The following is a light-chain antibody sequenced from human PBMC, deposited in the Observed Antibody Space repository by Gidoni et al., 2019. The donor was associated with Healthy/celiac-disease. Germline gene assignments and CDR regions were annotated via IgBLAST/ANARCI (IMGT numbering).Light chain of an antibody. Sequence: DIQMTQSPSTLPASVGDRVTITCRASQSISSWLAWYQQKPGKASKLLIYDASSLESGVPSRFSGSGSGTEFTLTISSLQPDDFATYYCQQYNSFVTFGQGTRLEIK. J-gene: IGKJ5*01. V-gene: IGKV1-5*01. CDR1: QSISSW. CDR2: DAS. CDR3: QQYNSFVT.